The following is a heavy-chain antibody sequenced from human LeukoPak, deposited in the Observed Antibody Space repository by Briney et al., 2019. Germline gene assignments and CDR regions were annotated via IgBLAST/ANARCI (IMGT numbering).Heavy chain of an antibody. V-gene: IGHV3-9*01. J-gene: IGHJ6*02. D-gene: IGHD2-2*01. Sequence: GRYLRLSCAASGFTFDDYAMHWVRQAPGKGLEWVSGISWNSGSIGYADSVKGRFTISRDNAKNSLYLQMNSLRAEDTALYYCAKVVVPGDYYYGMDVWGQGTTVTVSS. CDR3: AKVVVPGDYYYGMDV. CDR2: ISWNSGSI. CDR1: GFTFDDYA.